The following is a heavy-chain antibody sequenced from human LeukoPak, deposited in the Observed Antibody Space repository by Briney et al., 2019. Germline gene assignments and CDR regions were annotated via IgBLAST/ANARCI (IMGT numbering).Heavy chain of an antibody. CDR3: ARGRSYGELGDY. J-gene: IGHJ4*02. V-gene: IGHV1-2*02. CDR2: INPNSGGT. D-gene: IGHD4-17*01. CDR1: GYTFTTYY. Sequence: RASVKVSCKASGYTFTTYYMHWVRQAPGQGPEWMGWINPNSGGTNYAQKFEVRVTMTRDTSINTAYMELSRLVSDDTAVYYCARGRSYGELGDYWGQGTLVTVSS.